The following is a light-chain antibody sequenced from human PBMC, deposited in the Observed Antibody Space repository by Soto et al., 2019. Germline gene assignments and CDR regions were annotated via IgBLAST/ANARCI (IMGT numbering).Light chain of an antibody. J-gene: IGKJ2*01. CDR1: KSVSSSY. CDR3: QQYGSSPNT. CDR2: GAS. V-gene: IGKV3-20*01. Sequence: EIVLTQSPGTLSLSPGERATLSCRASKSVSSSYLAWYQQKPGQAPRPLIYGASSRATGIPDRFSGSGSGTDFTLTISRLEPEDFAVYYCQQYGSSPNTFGQGTKLEIK.